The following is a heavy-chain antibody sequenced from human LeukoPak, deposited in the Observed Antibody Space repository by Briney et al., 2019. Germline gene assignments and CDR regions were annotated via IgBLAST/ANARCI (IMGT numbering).Heavy chain of an antibody. CDR2: INTDGSST. J-gene: IGHJ3*02. V-gene: IGHV3-74*01. CDR1: GFTFSSYW. D-gene: IGHD1-26*01. CDR3: ARVIGWDEPFDI. Sequence: GGSLRLSCAASGFTFSSYWMHWVRQAPGKGLVWVSRINTDGSSTNYADSVKGRFTVSRDNAKNTLYLQMNRLRAEDTAVYYCARVIGWDEPFDIWGQGTMVTVSS.